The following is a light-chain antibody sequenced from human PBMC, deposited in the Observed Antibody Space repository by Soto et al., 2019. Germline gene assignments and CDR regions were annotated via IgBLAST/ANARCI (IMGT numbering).Light chain of an antibody. J-gene: IGKJ4*01. CDR2: DAS. CDR3: QQRSNWPLT. Sequence: EIVLTQSPATLSLSPGERATLSCRASQSVSSYLAWYQQKPGQAPRLLIHDASNRATGIPARFSGSGSGTEFTLTISSLEPEDFAVYYCQQRSNWPLTFGGRTKVEIK. V-gene: IGKV3-11*01. CDR1: QSVSSY.